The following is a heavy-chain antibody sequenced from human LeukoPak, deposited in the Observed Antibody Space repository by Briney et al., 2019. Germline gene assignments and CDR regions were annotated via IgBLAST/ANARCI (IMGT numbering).Heavy chain of an antibody. CDR3: ARDGYSSGWY. CDR1: GYTFTSNY. Sequence: GASVKVSCKAFGYTFTSNYMHWVRQAPGQGPEWMGGIIPIFGTANYAQKFQGRVTITADKSTSTAYMELSSLRSEDTAVYYCARDGYSSGWYWGQGTLVTVSS. D-gene: IGHD6-19*01. V-gene: IGHV1-69*06. CDR2: IIPIFGTA. J-gene: IGHJ4*02.